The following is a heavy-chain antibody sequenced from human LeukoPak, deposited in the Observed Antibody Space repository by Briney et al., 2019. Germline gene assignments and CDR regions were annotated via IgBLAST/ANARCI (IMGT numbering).Heavy chain of an antibody. CDR1: GFTVSSNY. Sequence: GGSLRLSCAASGFTVSSNYMSWVRQAPGKGLEWVSVIYSGGSTYYADSVKGRFTISRDNSKNTLYLQTNSLRAEDTAVYYCASLAARPVYAFDIWGQGTMVTVSS. CDR3: ASLAARPVYAFDI. V-gene: IGHV3-53*01. J-gene: IGHJ3*02. D-gene: IGHD6-6*01. CDR2: IYSGGST.